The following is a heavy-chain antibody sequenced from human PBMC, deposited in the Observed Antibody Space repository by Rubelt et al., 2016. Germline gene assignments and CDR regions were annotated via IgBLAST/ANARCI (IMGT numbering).Heavy chain of an antibody. D-gene: IGHD2-15*01. CDR3: ARQQLTKYCSGDSCYFDY. V-gene: IGHV3-30*04. CDR2: ISYDATNT. Sequence: RPSCAASGYTFSSYDMSWVRQAPGKGLEWVAFISYDATNTYFADSVKGRFTISRDKSKNSLYLQRNSLRPEDTAVYHCARQQLTKYCSGDSCYFDYWGQGTLVTVSS. CDR1: GYTFSSYD. J-gene: IGHJ4*02.